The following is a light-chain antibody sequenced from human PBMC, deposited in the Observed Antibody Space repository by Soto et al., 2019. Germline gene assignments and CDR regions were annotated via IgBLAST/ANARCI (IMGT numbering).Light chain of an antibody. CDR3: QQYGTSVYT. V-gene: IGKV3-20*01. J-gene: IGKJ2*01. Sequence: EIVLTQSPGTLSLSPGERATLSCRASQSVTGSYLAWYQQIPGQAPRLLIYGASSRATGIPDRFSGSGSGTDFALTISRLEPEDCAVYYCQQYGTSVYTFGQGTKLEIK. CDR2: GAS. CDR1: QSVTGSY.